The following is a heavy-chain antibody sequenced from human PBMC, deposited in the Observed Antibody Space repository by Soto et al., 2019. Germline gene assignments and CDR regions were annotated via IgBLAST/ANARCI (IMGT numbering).Heavy chain of an antibody. CDR3: AFGAGDGYYYYYGMDV. CDR2: INPSGGST. CDR1: GYTFTRYY. Sequence: ASVKVSCKASGYTFTRYYMHWVRQAPGQGLEWMGIINPSGGSTSYAQKFQGRVTMTRDTSTSTVYMELSSLRSEDTAVYYCAFGAGDGYYYYYGMDVWGQGTTVTVSS. J-gene: IGHJ6*02. D-gene: IGHD2-21*02. V-gene: IGHV1-46*01.